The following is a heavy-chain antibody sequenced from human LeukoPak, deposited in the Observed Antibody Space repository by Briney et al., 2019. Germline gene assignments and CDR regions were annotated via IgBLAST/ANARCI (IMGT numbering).Heavy chain of an antibody. V-gene: IGHV3-33*08. CDR2: ISYDGNYK. CDR1: GFSFSSYA. D-gene: IGHD6-13*01. Sequence: GGSLRLSCAASGFSFSSYAIHWVRQAPGKGLEWVAIISYDGNYKNYADSVRGRFTISRDNAKNSLYLQLSGLRAEDTALYYCARITGIEAAGDYWGQGTLVTVSS. J-gene: IGHJ4*02. CDR3: ARITGIEAAGDY.